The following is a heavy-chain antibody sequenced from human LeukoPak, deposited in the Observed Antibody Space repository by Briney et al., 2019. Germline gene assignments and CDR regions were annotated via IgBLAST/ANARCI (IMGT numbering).Heavy chain of an antibody. CDR2: INHSGST. J-gene: IGHJ3*02. Sequence: SETLSLTCAVSGGSFSGYYWSWIRQPPGKGLEWIGEINHSGSTNYNPSLKSRVTISVDTSKNQFSLKLSSVTAADTAVYYCASGFGDYYVGDAFDIWGQGTMVTVSS. CDR3: ASGFGDYYVGDAFDI. CDR1: GGSFSGYY. V-gene: IGHV4-34*01. D-gene: IGHD4-17*01.